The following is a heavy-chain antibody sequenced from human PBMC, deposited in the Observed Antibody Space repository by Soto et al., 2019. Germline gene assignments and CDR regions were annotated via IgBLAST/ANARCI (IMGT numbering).Heavy chain of an antibody. CDR1: GGSISSSSYY. V-gene: IGHV4-39*01. D-gene: IGHD3-3*01. J-gene: IGHJ6*02. Sequence: SETLSLTCTVSGGSISSSSYYWGWIRQPPGKGLEWIGSIYYSGSTYYNPSLKSRVTISVDTSKNQFSLKLSSVTAADTAVYYCARPSRLRFLESPLDVWGRGTTVTVSS. CDR3: ARPSRLRFLESPLDV. CDR2: IYYSGST.